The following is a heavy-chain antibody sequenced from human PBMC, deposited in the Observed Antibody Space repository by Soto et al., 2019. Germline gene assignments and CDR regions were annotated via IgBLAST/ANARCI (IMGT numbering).Heavy chain of an antibody. CDR3: ASHDYGDYATGYFDY. CDR1: GGTFSSYA. Sequence: QVQLVQSGAEVTKPGSSVKVSCKASGGTFSSYAISWVRQAPGQGLEWMGGIIPIFGTANYAQKFQGRVTITADESTSTAYMEMSRMRSEDTAVYYCASHDYGDYATGYFDYWGQGTLVTVSS. D-gene: IGHD4-17*01. V-gene: IGHV1-69*01. J-gene: IGHJ4*02. CDR2: IIPIFGTA.